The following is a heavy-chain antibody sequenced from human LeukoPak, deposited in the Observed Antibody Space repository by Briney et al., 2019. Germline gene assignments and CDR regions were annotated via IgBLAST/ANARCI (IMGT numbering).Heavy chain of an antibody. J-gene: IGHJ4*02. Sequence: GRSLRLSCAASGFTFSSYGMHWVRQAPGKGLEWVAVISYDGSNKYYADSVKGRFTISRDNSKNTLYLQMNSLRAEDTAVYYCARDRGAPDYWGQGTLVTVSS. CDR1: GFTFSSYG. CDR2: ISYDGSNK. CDR3: ARDRGAPDY. V-gene: IGHV3-30*03. D-gene: IGHD3-10*01.